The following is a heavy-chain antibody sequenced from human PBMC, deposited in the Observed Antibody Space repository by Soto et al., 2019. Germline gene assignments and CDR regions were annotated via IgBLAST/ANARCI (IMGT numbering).Heavy chain of an antibody. CDR2: IYYSGST. J-gene: IGHJ4*02. Sequence: SETLSLTCTVSGGSISSSSYYWGWIRQPPGKGLEWIGSIYYSGSTYYNPSLKSRVTISLDTSKNQFSLKLSSVTAADTAVYYCARLWESSGWTGYFDYWGQGTLVTVSS. D-gene: IGHD6-19*01. V-gene: IGHV4-39*01. CDR3: ARLWESSGWTGYFDY. CDR1: GGSISSSSYY.